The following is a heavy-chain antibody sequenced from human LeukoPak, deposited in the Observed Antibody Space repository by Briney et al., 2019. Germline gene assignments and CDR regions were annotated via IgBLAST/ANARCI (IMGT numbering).Heavy chain of an antibody. V-gene: IGHV3-7*01. CDR2: IKDDGTEK. CDR3: ARRPFGADY. J-gene: IGHJ4*02. D-gene: IGHD3-10*01. CDR1: GFTLTNYW. Sequence: GGSLRLSCAASGFTLTNYWMSCLRQAPGKGLQWVANIKDDGTEKYYVDSVKGRFTISRDNAKNSVYLQMNSLRVEDTAVYYCARRPFGADYWGQGTLVTVSS.